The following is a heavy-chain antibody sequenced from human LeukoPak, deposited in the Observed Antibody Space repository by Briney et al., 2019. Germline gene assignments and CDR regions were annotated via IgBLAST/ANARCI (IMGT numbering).Heavy chain of an antibody. V-gene: IGHV3-74*01. CDR3: AREDFWSGYLDY. CDR1: GSTFSSYW. J-gene: IGHJ4*02. CDR2: INSDGSST. D-gene: IGHD3-3*01. Sequence: PGGSLRLSCAASGSTFSSYWMHWVRQAPGKGLVWVSRINSDGSSTSYADSVKGRFTISRDNAKNTLYLQMNSLRAEDTAVYYCAREDFWSGYLDYWGQGTLVTVSS.